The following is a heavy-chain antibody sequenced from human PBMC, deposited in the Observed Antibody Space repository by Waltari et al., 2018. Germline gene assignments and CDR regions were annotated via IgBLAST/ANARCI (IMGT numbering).Heavy chain of an antibody. D-gene: IGHD2-2*01. J-gene: IGHJ5*02. Sequence: EVQLLESGGGLPPPGGSLRLPCAASGVSIYVCAMSRVRQAPGKGLEWVSSISERGDSTYYADSVKGRVTTSRDNSKNTVYLQMSNVRSEDTAVYYCAKEGVGYCTRTSCCIGFDLWGQGTLVTVSS. CDR3: AKEGVGYCTRTSCCIGFDL. CDR1: GVSIYVCA. V-gene: IGHV3-23*01. CDR2: ISERGDST.